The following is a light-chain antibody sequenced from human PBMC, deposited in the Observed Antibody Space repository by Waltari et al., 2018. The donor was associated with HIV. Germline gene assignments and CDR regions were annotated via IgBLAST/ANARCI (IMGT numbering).Light chain of an antibody. V-gene: IGKV1-13*02. CDR3: QQFNSYPLT. J-gene: IGKJ4*01. CDR2: DAF. Sequence: AIQLTQSPSTLSPSVGDRVTITCRASQGISSSLAWYQQKPGKAPKLLIYDAFSLESGVPSRFSGSGSGTEFTLTISSLQPEDFATYYCQQFNSYPLTFGGGTKVEIK. CDR1: QGISSS.